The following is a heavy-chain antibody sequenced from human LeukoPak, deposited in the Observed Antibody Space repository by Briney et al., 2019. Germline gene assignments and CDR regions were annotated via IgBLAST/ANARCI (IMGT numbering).Heavy chain of an antibody. D-gene: IGHD6-13*01. CDR3: ARVTGYMTEDYFDY. CDR2: IYTSGST. Sequence: SETLSLTCTVSGGSISSYYWSWIRQPAGKGLEWIGRIYTSGSTNYNPSLKSRVTMSVDTSKNQFSLKLSSVTAADTAVYYCARVTGYMTEDYFDYWGQGTLITVSS. CDR1: GGSISSYY. V-gene: IGHV4-4*07. J-gene: IGHJ4*02.